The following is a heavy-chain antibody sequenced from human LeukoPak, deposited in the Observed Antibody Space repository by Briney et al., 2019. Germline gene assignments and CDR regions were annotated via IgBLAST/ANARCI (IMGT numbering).Heavy chain of an antibody. V-gene: IGHV3-7*01. CDR1: GFSFSIYW. J-gene: IGHJ6*04. D-gene: IGHD3-10*02. Sequence: GGSLRLSCAASGFSFSIYWMSRIRQTPGKGLEYVANIESNGGDKYYVDSVKGRFTISRDNAKNSLYLQMNSLRAEDTAVYYCAELGITMIGGVWGKGTTVTISS. CDR3: AELGITMIGGV. CDR2: IESNGGDK.